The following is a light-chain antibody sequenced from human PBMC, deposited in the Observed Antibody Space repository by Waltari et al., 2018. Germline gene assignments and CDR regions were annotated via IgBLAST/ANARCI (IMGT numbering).Light chain of an antibody. Sequence: DIQMTQSPSSLSASVGDRVTITCRASQTIPRYLNWYQQKPGKAPKHLISGISSLQSGVPSRFSGSGAGTDFTLTISSLQPEDFATYYCQQTNSLPLTFGGGTKVDIK. V-gene: IGKV1-39*01. CDR3: QQTNSLPLT. J-gene: IGKJ4*01. CDR2: GIS. CDR1: QTIPRY.